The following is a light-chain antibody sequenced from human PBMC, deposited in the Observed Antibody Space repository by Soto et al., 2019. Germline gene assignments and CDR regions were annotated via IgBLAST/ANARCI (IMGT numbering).Light chain of an antibody. J-gene: IGKJ1*01. CDR3: QHYNSYSEA. CDR1: QTISSW. CDR2: KAS. V-gene: IGKV1-5*03. Sequence: DIQMTQSPSTLSGSVGDRVTITCRASQTISSWLAWYQQKPWKAPKLLIYKASTLKSGVPSRFSGSGSGTEFTLNISSLQPDDFATYYCQHYNSYSEAFGQGTKVDLK.